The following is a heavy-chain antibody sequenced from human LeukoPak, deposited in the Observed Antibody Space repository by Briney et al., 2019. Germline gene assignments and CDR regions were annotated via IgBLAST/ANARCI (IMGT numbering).Heavy chain of an antibody. CDR3: ARVSGDWWLLDY. Sequence: SETLSLTCTVSGGSISSSSYYWGWIRQPPGKGLEWIGSIYYSGSTYYNPSLKSRVTISVDTSKNQFSLKLSSVTAADTAVCYCARVSGDWWLLDYWGQGTLVTVSS. CDR1: GGSISSSSYY. CDR2: IYYSGST. D-gene: IGHD2-15*01. V-gene: IGHV4-39*01. J-gene: IGHJ4*02.